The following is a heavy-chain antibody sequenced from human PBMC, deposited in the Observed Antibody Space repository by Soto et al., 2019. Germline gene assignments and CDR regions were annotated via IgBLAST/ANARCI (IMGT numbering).Heavy chain of an antibody. CDR2: ITDSGGST. J-gene: IGHJ5*02. V-gene: IGHV3-23*01. D-gene: IGHD3-10*01. Sequence: EVQLLESGGGLVQPGGSLRLSCAASGFTFSSYAMSWVRQAPGKGLECVSAITDSGGSTYHADSVKGRFTISRDNSKNTLYLQMNSLRAEDTAIYYCARDGTTMVRGVPVGWFDPWGQGTLVTVSS. CDR1: GFTFSSYA. CDR3: ARDGTTMVRGVPVGWFDP.